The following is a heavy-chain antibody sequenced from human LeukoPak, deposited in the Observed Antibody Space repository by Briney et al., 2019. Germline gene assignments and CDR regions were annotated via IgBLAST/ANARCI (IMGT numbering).Heavy chain of an antibody. CDR2: IKQDGSEK. V-gene: IGHV3-7*01. D-gene: IGHD6-19*01. CDR1: GFTFSTYW. Sequence: GGSLRLSCVVSGFTFSTYWMSWVRQAPGKGLEWVANIKQDGSEKYYVDSVKGRFTISRDNAKNSLYLQMNSLRAEDTAVYYCAKAIAVAGTDYWGQGTLVTVSS. CDR3: AKAIAVAGTDY. J-gene: IGHJ4*02.